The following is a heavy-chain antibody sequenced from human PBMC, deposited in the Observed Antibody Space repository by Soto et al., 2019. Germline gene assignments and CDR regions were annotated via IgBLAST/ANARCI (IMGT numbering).Heavy chain of an antibody. D-gene: IGHD4-17*01. J-gene: IGHJ5*02. CDR1: GVSIGSHF. Sequence: SETLSLTCSVSGVSIGSHFWSWIRQPPGKGLEWIGYVYNSGSTKYNPSLKSRVTIWEDTSKNQVSLRLSSVTAADTAVYYCARDRQHTYGNCFDPWGQGTLVTVSS. CDR3: ARDRQHTYGNCFDP. V-gene: IGHV4-59*11. CDR2: VYNSGST.